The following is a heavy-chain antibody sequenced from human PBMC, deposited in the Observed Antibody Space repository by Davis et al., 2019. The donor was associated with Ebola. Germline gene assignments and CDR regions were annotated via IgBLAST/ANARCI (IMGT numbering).Heavy chain of an antibody. CDR1: GYTFTGYY. CDR3: ARSPFAPHSSPNWFDP. Sequence: ASVKVSCKASGYTFTGYYMHWVRQAPGQGLEWMGWINPNSGGTNYAQKFQGWVTITRDTSASTAYMELSSLRSEDTAVYYCARSPFAPHSSPNWFDPWGQGTLVTVSS. J-gene: IGHJ5*02. CDR2: INPNSGGT. V-gene: IGHV1-2*04. D-gene: IGHD6-13*01.